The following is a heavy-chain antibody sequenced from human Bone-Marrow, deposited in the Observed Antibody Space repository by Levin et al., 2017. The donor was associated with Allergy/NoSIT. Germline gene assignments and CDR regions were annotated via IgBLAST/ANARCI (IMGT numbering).Heavy chain of an antibody. CDR1: GFTFSSYS. CDR2: ISSSSSTI. J-gene: IGHJ6*02. V-gene: IGHV3-48*02. Sequence: GGSLRLSCAASGFTFSSYSMNWVRQAPGKGLEWVSYISSSSSTIYYADSVKGRFTISRDNAKNSLYLQMNSLRDEDTAVYYCARGGFYGQEYYYGMDVWGQGTTVTVSS. CDR3: ARGGFYGQEYYYGMDV. D-gene: IGHD4-17*01.